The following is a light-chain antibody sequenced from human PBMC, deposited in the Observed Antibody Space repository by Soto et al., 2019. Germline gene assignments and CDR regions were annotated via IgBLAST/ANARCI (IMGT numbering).Light chain of an antibody. CDR1: QTVSSSY. Sequence: DIVLTHFPGSLSWSPGERATLSCRAIQTVSSSYLAWYQHKAGQAPRLLIHGASSRATGIPDRFSGSGSGTDFTLSISRMEPEDFAVYYFQQYGSSPLTFGGGIKEDIK. V-gene: IGKV3-20*01. J-gene: IGKJ4*01. CDR2: GAS. CDR3: QQYGSSPLT.